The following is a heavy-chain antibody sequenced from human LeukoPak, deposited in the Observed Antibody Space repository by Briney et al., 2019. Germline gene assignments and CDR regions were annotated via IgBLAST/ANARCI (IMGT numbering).Heavy chain of an antibody. CDR1: GYTFTSYG. Sequence: SVKVSCKASGYTFTSYGISWVRQAPGQGLEWMGRIIPIFGTANYAQKFQGRVTITTDESTSTAYMELSSLRSEDTAVYYCARSNETPDYGDYQSAYDAFDIWGQGTMVTVSS. D-gene: IGHD4-17*01. J-gene: IGHJ3*02. CDR3: ARSNETPDYGDYQSAYDAFDI. CDR2: IIPIFGTA. V-gene: IGHV1-69*05.